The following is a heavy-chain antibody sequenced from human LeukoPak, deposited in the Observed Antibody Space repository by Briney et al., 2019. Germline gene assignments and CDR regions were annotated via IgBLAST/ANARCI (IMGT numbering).Heavy chain of an antibody. J-gene: IGHJ6*03. CDR2: IYDSEST. Sequence: SETLSLACTVSGGSISSYYWSWIRQPPGKGLEWIGYIYDSESTNYKSSLKSRVTISVDTSKNQFSLKLSSVTAADTAVYYCARVLQNYYHMDVWGKGTTVTVSS. V-gene: IGHV4-59*01. CDR3: ARVLQNYYHMDV. CDR1: GGSISSYY. D-gene: IGHD3-3*01.